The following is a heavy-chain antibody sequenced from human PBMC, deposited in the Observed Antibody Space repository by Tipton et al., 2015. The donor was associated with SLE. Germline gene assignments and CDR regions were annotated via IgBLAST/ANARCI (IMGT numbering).Heavy chain of an antibody. J-gene: IGHJ3*02. D-gene: IGHD6-19*01. V-gene: IGHV1-2*06. CDR2: IHPNSGGT. Sequence: SGPEVKKPGASVKVSCKASGYTFTNYDINWVRQAPGQGLEWVGRIHPNSGGTDYTQKFQGRVTLTRDTSINTAYMELSRLRFDDTAVYYCASLGIAVASDAFDIWGQGTMVTVSS. CDR3: ASLGIAVASDAFDI. CDR1: GYTFTNYD.